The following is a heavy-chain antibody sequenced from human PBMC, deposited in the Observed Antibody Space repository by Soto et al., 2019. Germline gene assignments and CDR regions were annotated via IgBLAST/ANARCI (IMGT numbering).Heavy chain of an antibody. V-gene: IGHV1-3*01. Sequence: XSVKGSCKASGYTFTSYAMHWVRQAPGQRLEWMGWINAGNGNTKYSQKFQGRVTITRDTSASTAYMELSSLRSEDTAVYYCARRPGGSLTQFDHWGQGTLVTVSS. J-gene: IGHJ5*02. CDR3: ARRPGGSLTQFDH. CDR2: INAGNGNT. CDR1: GYTFTSYA. D-gene: IGHD2-15*01.